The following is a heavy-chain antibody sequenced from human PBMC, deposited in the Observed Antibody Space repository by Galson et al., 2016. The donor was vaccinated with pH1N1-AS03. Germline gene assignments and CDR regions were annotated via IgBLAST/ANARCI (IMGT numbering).Heavy chain of an antibody. CDR1: GYTFTGFY. Sequence: SVKVSCKAPGYTFTGFYVHWVRQAPGQGLEWMGWIDPNSGVTNYAQKLQAWVTMTRDTSSTTAYMEVSGLRSDDTAVYYCARDPRGPCTSTTCATAYYFGMDVWGQGTTVIVSS. D-gene: IGHD2/OR15-2a*01. J-gene: IGHJ6*02. CDR3: ARDPRGPCTSTTCATAYYFGMDV. V-gene: IGHV1-2*04. CDR2: IDPNSGVT.